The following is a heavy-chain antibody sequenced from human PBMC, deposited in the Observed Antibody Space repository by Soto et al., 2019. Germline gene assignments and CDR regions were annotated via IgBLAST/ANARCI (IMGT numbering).Heavy chain of an antibody. V-gene: IGHV4-30-2*01. CDR2: MYHSGNT. CDR1: AGPTTSGGYS. CDR3: ASSKYDVVAGSVWFHP. D-gene: IGHD2-21*01. J-gene: IGHJ5*02. Sequence: SQTLSLTCAVSAGPTTSGGYSWCWIRQPPGQGLEWLGYMYHSGNTYYNPSLKGRVTISLDHSRNQFSLRLNSVTAADTAVYFGASSKYDVVAGSVWFHPWGQGTLVTVSS.